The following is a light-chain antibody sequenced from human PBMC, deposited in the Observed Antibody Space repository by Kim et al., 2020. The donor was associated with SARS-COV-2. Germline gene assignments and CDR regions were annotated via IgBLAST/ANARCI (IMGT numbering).Light chain of an antibody. J-gene: IGKJ4*01. CDR1: QSVLYSSNNKNY. Sequence: ATNNCKSSQSVLYSSNNKNYLAWYQQKPGQPPKLLIYWASTRESGVPDRFSGSGSGTDFTLTISSLQAEDVAVYYCQQYYSTPRTFGGGTKVDIK. CDR3: QQYYSTPRT. V-gene: IGKV4-1*01. CDR2: WAS.